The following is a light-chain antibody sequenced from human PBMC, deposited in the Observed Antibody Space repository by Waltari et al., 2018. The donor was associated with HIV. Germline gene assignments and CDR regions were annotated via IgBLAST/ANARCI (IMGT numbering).Light chain of an antibody. CDR1: TSNIGTNT. J-gene: IGLJ2*01. V-gene: IGLV1-44*01. Sequence: QSVLTQPPSASGTPGQRVTISCSGSTSNIGTNTVNWYQQLPGTAPKRLIYSDHQRPSGVPGRFSGSKSDTSASLAISGLQSDDEANYYCATWDDSLNGPLFGGGTKLTVL. CDR3: ATWDDSLNGPL. CDR2: SDH.